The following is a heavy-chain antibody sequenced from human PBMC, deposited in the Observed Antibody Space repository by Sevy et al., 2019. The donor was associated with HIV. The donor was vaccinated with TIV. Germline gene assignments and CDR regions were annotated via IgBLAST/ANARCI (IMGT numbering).Heavy chain of an antibody. CDR1: GFIFDDYA. D-gene: IGHD1-26*01. J-gene: IGHJ4*02. CDR3: AKDRTVGMSDRLDY. Sequence: GGSLRLSCAASGFIFDDYAMHWVRQAPGEGLEWVSGISWNSGSIGYADSVRGRFTISRDNAKNFLYLQMNSLRAEDTALYYCAKDRTVGMSDRLDYWGQGTLVSVSS. CDR2: ISWNSGSI. V-gene: IGHV3-9*01.